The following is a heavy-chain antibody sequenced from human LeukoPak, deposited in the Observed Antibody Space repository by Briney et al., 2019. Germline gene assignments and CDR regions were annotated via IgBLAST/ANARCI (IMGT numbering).Heavy chain of an antibody. CDR1: GYTFTGYY. CDR3: ARQRSGVVSASGFNWFDP. D-gene: IGHD3-3*01. J-gene: IGHJ5*02. V-gene: IGHV1-2*02. CDR2: INPNSGST. Sequence: ASVKVSCKASGYTFTGYYIHWVRQAPGQGLEWMGWINPNSGSTNYAQRFQGRVTMTRDTSFSTAYMELSSLKASDTAMYYCARQRSGVVSASGFNWFDPWGQGTLVTVSS.